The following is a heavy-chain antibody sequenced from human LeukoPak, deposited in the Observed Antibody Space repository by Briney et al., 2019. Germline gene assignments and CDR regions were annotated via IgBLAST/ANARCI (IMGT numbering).Heavy chain of an antibody. J-gene: IGHJ4*02. D-gene: IGHD6-25*01. CDR3: ARGPSSGQYVSPLDY. V-gene: IGHV4-59*01. CDR2: LYYSGTA. Sequence: SETLSLTCTVSGDSISSSSWSWIRQSTGKRLEWIGYLYYSGTANYNPSLRSRVTISSDTSKNQFSLKLSSLTAADAAMYYCARGPSSGQYVSPLDYWGQGTLVTVSS. CDR1: GDSISSSS.